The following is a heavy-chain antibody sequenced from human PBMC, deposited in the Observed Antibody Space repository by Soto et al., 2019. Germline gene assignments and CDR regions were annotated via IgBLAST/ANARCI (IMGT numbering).Heavy chain of an antibody. Sequence: GGSLRLSCGALEFTCSNYAMSWVRQAPGKGLEWVSAISGSGGSTYYADSVKGRFTISRDNSKNTLYLQMNSLRAEDTAVYYCAKDMVGAKNWGQGTLVTVS. J-gene: IGHJ4*02. CDR2: ISGSGGST. V-gene: IGHV3-23*01. D-gene: IGHD1-26*01. CDR3: AKDMVGAKN. CDR1: EFTCSNYA.